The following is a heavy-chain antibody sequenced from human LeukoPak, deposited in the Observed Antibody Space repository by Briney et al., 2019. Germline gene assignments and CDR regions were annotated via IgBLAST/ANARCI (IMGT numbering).Heavy chain of an antibody. CDR3: AISAAGRDY. Sequence: PSETLSLTCTVSGDSISPYYWSWIRQPPGKELEWIGYISYSGSTRYNPSLKSRVSMSVDTSKNQFSLRLTSVTAADTAVYYCAISAAGRDYWGQGTLVTVSS. J-gene: IGHJ4*02. V-gene: IGHV4-59*01. CDR1: GDSISPYY. CDR2: ISYSGST. D-gene: IGHD6-13*01.